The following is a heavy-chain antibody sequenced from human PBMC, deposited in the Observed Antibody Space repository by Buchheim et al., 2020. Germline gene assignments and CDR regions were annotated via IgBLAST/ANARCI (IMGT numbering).Heavy chain of an antibody. CDR2: VSGTGDHT. CDR1: GFTFSNFA. J-gene: IGHJ4*02. CDR3: AKSKPAFGLNGY. Sequence: EVQLLESGGDLVQPGGSLRLSCAASGFTFSNFAMNWVRQAPGKGLEWVSGVSGTGDHTYYVDSVKGRFTISRDNSENKLYLQMNSLRDGDTAVYYCAKSKPAFGLNGYWGQGTL. D-gene: IGHD3/OR15-3a*01. V-gene: IGHV3-23*01.